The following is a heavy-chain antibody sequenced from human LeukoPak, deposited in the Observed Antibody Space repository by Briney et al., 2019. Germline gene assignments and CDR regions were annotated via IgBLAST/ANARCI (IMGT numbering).Heavy chain of an antibody. Sequence: PSETLSLTCAVYGGSFSGYYWSWIRQPPGKGLEWIGEINHSGSTNYNPSLKSRVTISVDTSKNQFSLKLSSVTAADTAVYYCARYRRFGELLFKVAWFDPWGQGTLVTVSS. CDR1: GGSFSGYY. V-gene: IGHV4-34*01. CDR3: ARYRRFGELLFKVAWFDP. CDR2: INHSGST. J-gene: IGHJ5*02. D-gene: IGHD3-10*01.